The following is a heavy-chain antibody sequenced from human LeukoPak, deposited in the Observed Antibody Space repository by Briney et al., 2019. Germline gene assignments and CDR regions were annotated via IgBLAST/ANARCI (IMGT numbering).Heavy chain of an antibody. CDR3: ARGKRSYDS. CDR2: ISGRSYSM. J-gene: IGHJ4*02. V-gene: IGHV3-11*01. Sequence: GGSLRLSCVASGFTFSDYYMTWIRQTPGKGLEWLSYISGRSYSMYYAESVKGRFTISGDNSNNSLYLQLNFLRVEDTAIYYCARGKRSYDSWGQGTLVTVSS. CDR1: GFTFSDYY.